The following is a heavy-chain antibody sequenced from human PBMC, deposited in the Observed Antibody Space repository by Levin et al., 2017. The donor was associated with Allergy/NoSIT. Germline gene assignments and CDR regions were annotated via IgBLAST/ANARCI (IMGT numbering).Heavy chain of an antibody. J-gene: IGHJ4*02. V-gene: IGHV3-23*01. Sequence: GGSLRLSCAASGFTFRSYAMSWVRQAPGKGLEWVSAITDSGGDTYHADSVKGRLTISRDNAGNTLYLQMNSLRAEDTAMYYCAKGSSRSRPYYLDYWGQGTLVTVSS. CDR3: AKGSSRSRPYYLDY. CDR1: GFTFRSYA. CDR2: ITDSGGDT. D-gene: IGHD6-6*01.